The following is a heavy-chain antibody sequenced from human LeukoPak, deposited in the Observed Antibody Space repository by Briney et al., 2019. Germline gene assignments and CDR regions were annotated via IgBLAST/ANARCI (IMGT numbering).Heavy chain of an antibody. Sequence: GGSLRLSCSASGFTFGNAWMSWVRQAPGKGLEWVSSISSSSSYIFYADSVKGRFTISRDNAKSSLYLQMNSLRAEDSAVFYCARVGDSGGYYYYYYGMDVWGQGTTVTVSS. CDR1: GFTFGNAW. CDR3: ARVGDSGGYYYYYYGMDV. CDR2: ISSSSSYI. D-gene: IGHD3-22*01. J-gene: IGHJ6*02. V-gene: IGHV3-21*01.